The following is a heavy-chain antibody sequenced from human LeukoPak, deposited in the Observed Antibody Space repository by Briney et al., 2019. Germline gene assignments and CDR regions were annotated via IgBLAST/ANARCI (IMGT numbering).Heavy chain of an antibody. Sequence: GGSLRLSCAASGFTFTSYAMSWVRQAPGKGLEWVSAISGSGGSTYYADSVKGRFTISRDESKNTLYLQMDSLRAEDTVVYYCAKDGDSSGYYWRKYYFDYWGQGTLVTVSS. CDR3: AKDGDSSGYYWRKYYFDY. CDR1: GFTFTSYA. V-gene: IGHV3-23*01. J-gene: IGHJ4*02. CDR2: ISGSGGST. D-gene: IGHD3-22*01.